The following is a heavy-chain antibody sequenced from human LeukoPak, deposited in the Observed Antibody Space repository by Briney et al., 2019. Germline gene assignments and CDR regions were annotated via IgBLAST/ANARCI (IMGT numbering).Heavy chain of an antibody. CDR2: INHSGST. D-gene: IGHD3-22*01. J-gene: IGHJ4*02. CDR3: ARDKTYYYDSSGYGFDY. Sequence: SETLSLTCAVYGGSFSGYYWSWIRQPPGKGLEWIGEINHSGSTNYNPSLKSRVTISVDTSKNQFSLKLSSVTAADTAVYYCARDKTYYYDSSGYGFDYWGQGTLVTVSS. CDR1: GGSFSGYY. V-gene: IGHV4-34*01.